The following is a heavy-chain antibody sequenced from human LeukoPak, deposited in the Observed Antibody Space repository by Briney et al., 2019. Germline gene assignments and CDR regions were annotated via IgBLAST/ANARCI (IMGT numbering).Heavy chain of an antibody. D-gene: IGHD1-14*01. J-gene: IGHJ3*02. V-gene: IGHV4-59*08. CDR2: IHYTGNT. CDR1: RASISSYY. Sequence: SETLSLTCSVSRASISSYYWSWIRQPPGKGLEWIAYIHYTGNTDSNPSLKSRVTISIDTSRRHFSLQLTSVTAADTAVYYCARHEPGSRGAFDIWGQGTMVTVSS. CDR3: ARHEPGSRGAFDI.